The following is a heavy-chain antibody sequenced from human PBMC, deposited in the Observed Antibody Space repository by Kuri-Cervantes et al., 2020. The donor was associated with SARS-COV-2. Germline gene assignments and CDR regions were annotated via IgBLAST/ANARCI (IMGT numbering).Heavy chain of an antibody. CDR3: AKDYWNYEGFDY. J-gene: IGHJ4*02. V-gene: IGHV3-53*01. D-gene: IGHD1-7*01. Sequence: GESLKISCAASGFTVSSNYMSWVRQAPGKGLEWVSVIYSGGSTYYADSVKGRFTISRDNSKNTLYLQMNSLRAEDTAVYYCAKDYWNYEGFDYWGQGTLVTVSS. CDR1: GFTVSSNY. CDR2: IYSGGST.